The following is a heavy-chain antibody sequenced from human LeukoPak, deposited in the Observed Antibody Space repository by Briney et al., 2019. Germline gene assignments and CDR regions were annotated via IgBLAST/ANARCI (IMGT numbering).Heavy chain of an antibody. J-gene: IGHJ4*02. CDR1: GGTFSSYA. CDR3: ARGDGSGVAATYDY. Sequence: SVKVSCKASGGTFSSYAISWVRQAPGQGLEWMGGIIPIFGTANYAQKFQGRVTITTDESTSTAYMELSSLRSKDTAVYYCARGDGSGVAATYDYWGQGTLVTVSS. D-gene: IGHD2-15*01. CDR2: IIPIFGTA. V-gene: IGHV1-69*05.